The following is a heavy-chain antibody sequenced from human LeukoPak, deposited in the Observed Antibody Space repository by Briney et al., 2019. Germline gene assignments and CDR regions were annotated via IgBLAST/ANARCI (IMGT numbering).Heavy chain of an antibody. J-gene: IGHJ3*02. V-gene: IGHV3-7*01. Sequence: SGGSLRLSCAASGFTVSSNYMSWVRQAPGKGLEWVADIKPDGNKESYVDSVKGRFSISRDNAKNSLYLQMNSLRVDDTAVYYCAREGILLGAFDIWGQGTMVTVSS. CDR1: GFTVSSNY. CDR3: AREGILLGAFDI. CDR2: IKPDGNKE. D-gene: IGHD2-15*01.